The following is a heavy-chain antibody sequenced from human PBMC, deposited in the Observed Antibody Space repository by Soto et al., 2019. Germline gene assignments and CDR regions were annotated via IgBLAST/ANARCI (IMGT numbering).Heavy chain of an antibody. J-gene: IGHJ5*02. CDR3: ARGYNPPYNWFDP. D-gene: IGHD1-20*01. V-gene: IGHV4-34*01. Sequence: LPGTLSLTCAVYGESFSGYYWGWIRQPPGKGLEWIGKINHSGSTNYNPSLKSRVTISVDTSKNQLSLKLSSVTAADTAVYYCARGYNPPYNWFDPWGQGTLVTVSS. CDR2: INHSGST. CDR1: GESFSGYY.